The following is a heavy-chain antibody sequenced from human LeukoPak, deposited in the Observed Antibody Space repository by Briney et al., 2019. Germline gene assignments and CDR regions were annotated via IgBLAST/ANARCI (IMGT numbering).Heavy chain of an antibody. D-gene: IGHD3-9*01. CDR3: ARDSVLRYFDWLGRYYFDY. Sequence: HPGGSLRLSCAASGFTFSSYAMHWVRQAPGKGLEWVAVISYDGSNKYYADSVKGRFTISRDNSKNTLYLQMNGLRAEDTAVYYCARDSVLRYFDWLGRYYFDYWGQGTLVTVSS. CDR1: GFTFSSYA. V-gene: IGHV3-30-3*01. J-gene: IGHJ4*02. CDR2: ISYDGSNK.